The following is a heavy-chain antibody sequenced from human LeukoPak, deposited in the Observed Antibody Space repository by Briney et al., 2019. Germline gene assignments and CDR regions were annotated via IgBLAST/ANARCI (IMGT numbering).Heavy chain of an antibody. CDR1: GYSFTSYW. CDR3: ASHSRGNYYYMDV. D-gene: IGHD3-16*01. Sequence: GESLKISCKGSGYSFTSYWIGWVRQMPGKGLEWMGIIYPGDSDTRYSPSFQGQVTISADKFISTAYLQWSSLKPSDSAMYYCASHSRGNYYYMDVWAKGTTVTVSS. J-gene: IGHJ6*03. V-gene: IGHV5-51*01. CDR2: IYPGDSDT.